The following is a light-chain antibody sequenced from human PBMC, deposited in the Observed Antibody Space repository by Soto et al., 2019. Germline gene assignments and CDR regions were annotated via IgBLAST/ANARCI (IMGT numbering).Light chain of an antibody. Sequence: DNVLTPDAVMMSLYQGDRAALCCRASQSVSSSLIWYQQKPGQAPRLLIYDASNRATGIPDRFSGSGSGTDFTLTIGRLEPEDFAVYYCQQYLVTPWTFGQGTKVDI. J-gene: IGKJ1*01. V-gene: IGKV3-11*01. CDR1: QSVSSS. CDR3: QQYLVTPWT. CDR2: DAS.